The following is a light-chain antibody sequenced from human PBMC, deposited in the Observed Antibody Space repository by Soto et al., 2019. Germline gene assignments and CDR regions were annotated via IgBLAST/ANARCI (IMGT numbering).Light chain of an antibody. CDR1: SSDVGGYDH. V-gene: IGLV2-14*03. CDR3: SSYTSKDTLV. J-gene: IGLJ3*02. CDR2: DVS. Sequence: QSALTQPASVSGSPGQSITISCTGTSSDVGGYDHVSWYQQHPGKAPKLIIYDVSIRPSGVSNRFSGSKSGNTATLAVSVLQAEDEADYYCSSYTSKDTLVFGGGTKVTVL.